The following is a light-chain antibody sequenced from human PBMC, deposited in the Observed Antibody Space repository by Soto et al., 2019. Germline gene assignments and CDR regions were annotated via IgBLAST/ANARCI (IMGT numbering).Light chain of an antibody. CDR3: QQYENYWT. CDR1: QSISSW. Sequence: DIQMTKSPSTLSAAAGDRVTITFRASQSISSWLAWYQHKPGKAPKLLIYDASNLDSGVPSRFSGSGSGTEFSLTISNLQPDDCATYYCQQYENYWTFGQGTKVDIK. V-gene: IGKV1-5*01. J-gene: IGKJ1*01. CDR2: DAS.